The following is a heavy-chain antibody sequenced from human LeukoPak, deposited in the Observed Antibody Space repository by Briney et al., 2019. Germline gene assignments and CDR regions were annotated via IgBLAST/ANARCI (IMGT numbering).Heavy chain of an antibody. Sequence: SETLSLTFTVSGGSISSYYCSWVRQPPGKVLEWVGYIYYSGSTNYNPSIKSRVTISVDTSKNQFSLKLSSVTAADTAVYYCARHARGYSSLFDYWGQGTLVTVSS. CDR3: ARHARGYSSLFDY. V-gene: IGHV4-59*08. D-gene: IGHD5-18*01. CDR2: IYYSGST. CDR1: GGSISSYY. J-gene: IGHJ4*02.